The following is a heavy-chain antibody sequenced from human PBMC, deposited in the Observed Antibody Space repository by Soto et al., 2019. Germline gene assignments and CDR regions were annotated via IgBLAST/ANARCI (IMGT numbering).Heavy chain of an antibody. CDR1: GGSITTGGYY. J-gene: IGHJ4*01. D-gene: IGHD2-15*01. Sequence: LSLTCTVSGGSITTGGYYWSWIRQLPGKGLEWIGHRYYSESTYYNPSLKSRVSISLDTSKNQFSLKLSFVTAADTAMYYCARTKCSGGSCYSWSLDYWGHGTPVTVSS. V-gene: IGHV4-31*03. CDR2: RYYSEST. CDR3: ARTKCSGGSCYSWSLDY.